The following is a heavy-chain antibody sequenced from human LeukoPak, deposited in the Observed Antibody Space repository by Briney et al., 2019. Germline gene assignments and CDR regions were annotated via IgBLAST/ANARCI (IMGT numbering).Heavy chain of an antibody. D-gene: IGHD6-19*01. CDR1: GGSISSYY. CDR2: IYYSGST. CDR3: ARESSGWYSGGFDY. V-gene: IGHV4-59*01. J-gene: IGHJ4*02. Sequence: SSETLSLTCTVSGGSISSYYWSWIRQPPGKGLEWIGYIYYSGSTNYNPSLKSRVTISVDTSKNQFSLKLSSVTAADTAVYYCARESSGWYSGGFDYWGQGTLVTVSS.